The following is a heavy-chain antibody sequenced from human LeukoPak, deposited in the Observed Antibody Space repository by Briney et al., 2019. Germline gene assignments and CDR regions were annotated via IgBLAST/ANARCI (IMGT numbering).Heavy chain of an antibody. CDR2: INHSGST. CDR3: ARVYYDFWSGYFTTNTGFDY. CDR1: GGSFSGYY. D-gene: IGHD3-3*01. Sequence: PSETLSLTCAVYGGSFSGYYWSWIRQPPGKGLEWIGEINHSGSTNYNPSLKSRVTISVDMSKNQFSLKLSSVTAADTAVYYCARVYYDFWSGYFTTNTGFDYWGQGTLVTVSS. J-gene: IGHJ4*02. V-gene: IGHV4-34*01.